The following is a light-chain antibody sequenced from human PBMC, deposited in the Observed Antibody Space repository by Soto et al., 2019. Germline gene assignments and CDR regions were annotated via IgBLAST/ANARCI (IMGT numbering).Light chain of an antibody. V-gene: IGKV1-27*01. CDR3: RNYSSVPA. CDR1: QGIRNY. Sequence: DIQMTQSPTSLSASVGDRVTITCRASQGIRNYVAWYQQIPGKAPKLLIYAASTLQSGVQSRFSGSGSGTDFTLTSNGLQPEDVATHSCRNYSSVPAFGPGTKVEIK. J-gene: IGKJ3*01. CDR2: AAS.